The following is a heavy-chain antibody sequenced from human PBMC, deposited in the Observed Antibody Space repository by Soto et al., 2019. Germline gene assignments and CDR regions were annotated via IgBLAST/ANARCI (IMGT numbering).Heavy chain of an antibody. V-gene: IGHV4-31*11. CDR2: IYYSGST. CDR3: ARSVTP. J-gene: IGHJ5*02. D-gene: IGHD3-10*01. CDR1: GGSFSGYY. Sequence: PSETLSLNCAVYGGSFSGYYWSWIRQHPGKGLEWIGYIYYSGSTYYYPSLKSRVTISVDTSKNQFSLKLSSVTAADTAVYYCARSVTPWGQGTLVTVSS.